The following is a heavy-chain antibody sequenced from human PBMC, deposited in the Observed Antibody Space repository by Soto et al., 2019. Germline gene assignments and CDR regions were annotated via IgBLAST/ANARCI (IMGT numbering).Heavy chain of an antibody. CDR3: ARMYSSGSGWFHP. Sequence: LQESGPGLVKPSQTLSLTCFVSGYSITAGGYYWGWIRHLPGKGLEWIGSFYSSGSIIYNPSLRSRVSISGDTSSNHFSMSLTSVTGADTGRYYCARMYSSGSGWFHPWGQGTLVTVSS. CDR1: GYSITAGGYY. CDR2: FYSSGSI. D-gene: IGHD6-19*01. V-gene: IGHV4-31*03. J-gene: IGHJ5*02.